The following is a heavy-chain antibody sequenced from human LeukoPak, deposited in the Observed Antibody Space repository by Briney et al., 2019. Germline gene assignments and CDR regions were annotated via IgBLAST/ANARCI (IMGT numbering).Heavy chain of an antibody. J-gene: IGHJ4*02. Sequence: GGSLRLSCAASGFTFSSYAMSWVRQAPGKGLEWVSAISGSGGSTYYADSVKGRFTISRDNSKNSLYLQMNSLRAEDTAVYYCARGTGIAVADFDYWGQGTLATVSS. D-gene: IGHD6-19*01. CDR2: ISGSGGST. CDR3: ARGTGIAVADFDY. V-gene: IGHV3-23*01. CDR1: GFTFSSYA.